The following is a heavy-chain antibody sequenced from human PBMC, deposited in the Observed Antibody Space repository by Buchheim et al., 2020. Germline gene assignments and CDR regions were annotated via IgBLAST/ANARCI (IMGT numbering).Heavy chain of an antibody. CDR3: ARAAIAATVDY. Sequence: QVQLVQSGAEVKKPGASVKVSCKASGFTFTEYAIHWVRQASGQRLEWMGRINAGNGEKRYLQKFQDRVTITRDTSASTSYMELSSLISEDTALYYCARAAIAATVDYWGQGTL. D-gene: IGHD6-13*01. CDR2: INAGNGEK. V-gene: IGHV1-3*01. J-gene: IGHJ4*02. CDR1: GFTFTEYA.